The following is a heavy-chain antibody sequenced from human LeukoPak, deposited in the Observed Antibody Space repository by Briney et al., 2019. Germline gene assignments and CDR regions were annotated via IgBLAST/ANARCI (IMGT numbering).Heavy chain of an antibody. CDR1: GGTFSSYA. Sequence: SVKVSCKASGGTFSSYAISWVRQAPGQGLEWMGRIIPILGIANYAQKFQGRVTMTRDTSTRTVYMELSSLRSEETAVYYCARDPRYYYDSSGLPHRLQYGMDVWGQGTTVSVFS. CDR2: IIPILGIA. CDR3: ARDPRYYYDSSGLPHRLQYGMDV. D-gene: IGHD3-22*01. J-gene: IGHJ6*02. V-gene: IGHV1-69*04.